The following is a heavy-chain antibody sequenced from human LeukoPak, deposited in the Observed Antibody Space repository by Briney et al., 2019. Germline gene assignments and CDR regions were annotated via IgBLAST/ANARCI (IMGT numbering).Heavy chain of an antibody. V-gene: IGHV1-18*01. CDR1: GYTFTSYG. CDR3: ARDRFGEVSEFDP. D-gene: IGHD3-10*01. J-gene: IGHJ5*02. Sequence: ASVKVSCKASGYTFTSYGISWVRQAPGQGLEWMGWISANNGGTNYAQKLQGRVTMTTDTSTNTAYMELRSLTSDDTAVYYCARDRFGEVSEFDPWGQGTLVTVFS. CDR2: ISANNGGT.